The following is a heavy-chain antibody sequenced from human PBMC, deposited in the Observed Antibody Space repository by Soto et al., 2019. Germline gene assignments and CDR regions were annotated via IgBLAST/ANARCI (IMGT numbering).Heavy chain of an antibody. CDR1: GFTFGSYA. J-gene: IGHJ6*02. CDR2: MSGSGGST. Sequence: EVQLLESGGGLVQPGGSLRLSCAASGFTFGSYAMSWVRQAPRKGLEWVSAMSGSGGSTYYADSVKGRFSTARDNSKNTLYLQMNRLGAEDRAVYYCGRDVITTVVTPSFSRYYYGMDVWGQGTTVTVSS. D-gene: IGHD4-17*01. V-gene: IGHV3-23*01. CDR3: GRDVITTVVTPSFSRYYYGMDV.